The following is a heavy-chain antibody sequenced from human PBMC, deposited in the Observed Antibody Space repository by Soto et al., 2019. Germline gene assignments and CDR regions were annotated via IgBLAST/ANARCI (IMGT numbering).Heavy chain of an antibody. J-gene: IGHJ4*02. V-gene: IGHV4-59*08. D-gene: IGHD1-1*01. CDR3: ARYAQNKRYNWNDGSLSGFDY. Sequence: SETLSLTCTVSGGSISSYYWSWIRQPPGKGLEWIGYIYYSGSTNYNPSLKSRVTISVDTSKNQFSLKLSSVTAADTAVYYCARYAQNKRYNWNDGSLSGFDYWGQGTLVTVSS. CDR2: IYYSGST. CDR1: GGSISSYY.